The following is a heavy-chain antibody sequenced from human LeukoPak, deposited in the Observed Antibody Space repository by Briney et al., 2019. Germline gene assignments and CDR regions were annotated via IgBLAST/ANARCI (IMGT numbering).Heavy chain of an antibody. CDR2: ISYDGSNK. CDR3: ATASGAFDI. J-gene: IGHJ3*02. CDR1: GFTFSSYA. Sequence: PGGSLRLSCAASGFTFSSYAVHWVRQAPGKGLEWVALISYDGSNKYYADSVKGRFTISRDNSKNTLYLQMNSLRAEDTAVYYCATASGAFDIWGQGTMVTVSS. D-gene: IGHD1-1*01. V-gene: IGHV3-30*04.